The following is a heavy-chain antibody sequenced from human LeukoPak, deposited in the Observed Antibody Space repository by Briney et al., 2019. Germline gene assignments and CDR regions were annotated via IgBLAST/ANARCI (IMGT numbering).Heavy chain of an antibody. V-gene: IGHV3-7*01. Sequence: GGSLRLSCAASGFTFSSYWMSWVRQAPGKGLEWVANIKQDGSEKYYVDSVKGRFAISRDNAKNSLYLQMNSLRAEDTAVYYCARLGYQLLNNWFDPWGQGTLVTVSS. CDR3: ARLGYQLLNNWFDP. CDR2: IKQDGSEK. CDR1: GFTFSSYW. J-gene: IGHJ5*02. D-gene: IGHD2-2*01.